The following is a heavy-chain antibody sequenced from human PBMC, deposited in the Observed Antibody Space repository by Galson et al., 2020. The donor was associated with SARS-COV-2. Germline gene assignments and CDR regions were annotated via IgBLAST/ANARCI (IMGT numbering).Heavy chain of an antibody. D-gene: IGHD6-6*01. CDR3: AKDTQYSTSFGDYYYFYYMAV. V-gene: IGHV3-23*01. CDR1: GFTLNDYA. J-gene: IGHJ6*03. Sequence: GGSLRLSCEASGFTLNDYAMSWVRQPPGKGLEWVSVISGSGDFTKYTDSVKGRFTTSRDNPKNTLYLQMNNLRAEDTAVYYCAKDTQYSTSFGDYYYFYYMAVWGEGTTVTVSS. CDR2: ISGSGDFT.